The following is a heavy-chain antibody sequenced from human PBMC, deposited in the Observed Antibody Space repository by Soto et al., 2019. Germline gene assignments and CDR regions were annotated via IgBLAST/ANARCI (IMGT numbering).Heavy chain of an antibody. CDR3: ARDQLERRQARWFDP. V-gene: IGHV4-4*02. CDR1: GGYISSSNW. D-gene: IGHD1-1*01. CDR2: IYYSGST. J-gene: IGHJ5*02. Sequence: PSETLSLTCAVSGGYISSSNWWSWVRQPPGKGLEWIGEIYYSGSTNYNPSLKSRVTISVDTSKNQFSLKLSSVTAADTAVYYCARDQLERRQARWFDPWGQGTLVTVSS.